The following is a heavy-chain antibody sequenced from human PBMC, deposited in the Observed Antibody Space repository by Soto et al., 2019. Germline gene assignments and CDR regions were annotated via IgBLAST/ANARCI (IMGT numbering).Heavy chain of an antibody. J-gene: IGHJ4*02. CDR2: IIPSFGTA. D-gene: IGHD1-26*01. Sequence: QVQLVQSGAEVKKPGSSVKVSCKASGGTFSSYSINWVRQAPGQGLEWMGEIIPSFGTANYAQKFQGRVTITADEATSTAYLELSSLRSEDTAGYCWARDSGTHSGRIDYWGQGTLVTVSS. V-gene: IGHV1-69*01. CDR3: ARDSGTHSGRIDY. CDR1: GGTFSSYS.